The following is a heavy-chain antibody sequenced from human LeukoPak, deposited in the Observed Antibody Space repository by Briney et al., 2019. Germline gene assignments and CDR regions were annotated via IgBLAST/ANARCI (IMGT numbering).Heavy chain of an antibody. CDR2: ISGGTT. CDR1: GFTFCDYL. J-gene: IGHJ4*02. CDR3: SRGSGWLSVY. D-gene: IGHD6-19*01. Sequence: PGGSLRLSCTASGFTFCDYLMSWFRQAPGKGLEWIGFISGGTTEYAASVKGRFTISRDDSTSIAYLQMNSLTTEDTAVYYCSRGSGWLSVYWGQGNLVTVSS. V-gene: IGHV3-49*03.